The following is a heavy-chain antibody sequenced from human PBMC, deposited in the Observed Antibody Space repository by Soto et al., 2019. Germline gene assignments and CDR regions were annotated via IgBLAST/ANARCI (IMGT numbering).Heavy chain of an antibody. D-gene: IGHD4-17*01. Sequence: QVQLVQSGAEVKKPGSSVKVSCKASGGTFSSYAISWVRQAPGQGLEWMGGIIPIFGTANYAQKFQGRVTXXAXEXXSTAYMELSSLRSEDTAVYYCARYPYGGNSADFQHWGQGTLVTVSS. CDR2: IIPIFGTA. CDR3: ARYPYGGNSADFQH. CDR1: GGTFSSYA. J-gene: IGHJ1*01. V-gene: IGHV1-69*12.